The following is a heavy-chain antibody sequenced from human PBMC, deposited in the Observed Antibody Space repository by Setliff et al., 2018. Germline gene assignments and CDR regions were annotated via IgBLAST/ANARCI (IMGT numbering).Heavy chain of an antibody. V-gene: IGHV4-38-2*01. CDR1: GYSISSGYY. D-gene: IGHD3-3*01. CDR3: ARRISYYNCWSGYYDY. CDR2: IYHSGST. J-gene: IGHJ4*02. Sequence: SETLSLTCAVSGYSISSGYYWGWIRQPPGKGREWIGSIYHSGSTYYNPSLKSRVTISVDTSKNQFSLKLSSVTAADTAVYYCARRISYYNCWSGYYDYWGQGTLVTVSS.